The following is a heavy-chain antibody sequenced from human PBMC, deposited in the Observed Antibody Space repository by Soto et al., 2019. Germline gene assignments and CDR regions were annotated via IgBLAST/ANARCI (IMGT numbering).Heavy chain of an antibody. Sequence: QVQLVESGGGVVQPGRSLRLSCAVSGFTFSSYSMHWVRQDPDMGLEWVAFISFAGNNKYYAGSVKGRFTISRDNSNNMLYLEMNSLRPDDTAVYYCARDRQKALVVVAATGGFDYWGQGTPVTVSS. V-gene: IGHV3-30*04. CDR1: GFTFSSYS. J-gene: IGHJ4*02. D-gene: IGHD2-15*01. CDR2: ISFAGNNK. CDR3: ARDRQKALVVVAATGGFDY.